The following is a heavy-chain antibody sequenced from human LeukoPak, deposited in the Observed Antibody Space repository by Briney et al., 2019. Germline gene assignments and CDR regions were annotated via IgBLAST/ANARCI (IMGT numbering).Heavy chain of an antibody. J-gene: IGHJ4*02. V-gene: IGHV3-33*01. CDR2: IWYDGSNK. CDR1: GFTFSSYG. CDR3: ARDLDSSSQVDY. D-gene: IGHD6-13*01. Sequence: PGRSLRLSCAASGFTFSSYGMHWVRQAPGKGLEWVAVIWYDGSNKYYADSVKGRFTISRDNSKNTLYLQMNSLRAEDTAVYYCARDLDSSSQVDYWGQGTLVTVSS.